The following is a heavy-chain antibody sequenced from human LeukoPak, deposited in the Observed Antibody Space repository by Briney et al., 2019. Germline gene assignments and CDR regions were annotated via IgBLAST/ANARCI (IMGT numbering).Heavy chain of an antibody. CDR2: INAGNGNT. CDR1: GYTFTSYG. J-gene: IGHJ4*02. D-gene: IGHD2-8*01. CDR3: ASGMSVSYFDY. Sequence: ASVKVSCKASGYTFTSYGISWVRQAPGQRLEWMGWINAGNGNTKYSQKFQGRVTITRDTSASTAYMELSSLRSEDTAVYYCASGMSVSYFDYWGQGTLVTVSS. V-gene: IGHV1-3*01.